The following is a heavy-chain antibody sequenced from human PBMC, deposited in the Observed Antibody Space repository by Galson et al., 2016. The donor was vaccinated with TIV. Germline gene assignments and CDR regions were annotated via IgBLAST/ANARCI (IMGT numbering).Heavy chain of an antibody. CDR3: ARVYSSYSFDY. Sequence: SLRLSCAASGFTFSNYDMFWVRQAPGKGLEWLAFVAYDGSDKNYADSVKGRFTISRDKSKNTLYLQMSSLRPEDTAVYYCARVYSSYSFDYWGQGTLVTVSS. CDR2: VAYDGSDK. CDR1: GFTFSNYD. J-gene: IGHJ4*02. D-gene: IGHD6-19*01. V-gene: IGHV3-30*04.